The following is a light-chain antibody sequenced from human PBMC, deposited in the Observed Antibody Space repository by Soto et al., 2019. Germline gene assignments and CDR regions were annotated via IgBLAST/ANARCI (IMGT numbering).Light chain of an antibody. V-gene: IGLV1-47*02. CDR2: NNN. CDR1: SSNIESNW. CDR3: ATWDDDLYTPI. Sequence: QAVVTQAPSVSGTPGKRVTISCSGSSSNIESNWVYWYQQLPGTAPKLLIYNNNQRPSGVSDRFSGSKSGTSASLAITGLRSDDEADYYCATWDDDLYTPIIGGGTKLTVL. J-gene: IGLJ2*01.